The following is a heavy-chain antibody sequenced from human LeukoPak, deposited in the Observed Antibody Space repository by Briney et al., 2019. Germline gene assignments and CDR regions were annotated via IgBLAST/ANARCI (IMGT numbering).Heavy chain of an antibody. V-gene: IGHV4-39*07. CDR1: GGSISSSSYY. Sequence: SETLSLTCTVSGGSISSSSYYWGWIRQPPGKGLEWIGEINHSGSTNYNPSLKSRVTISVDTSKNQFSLKLSSVTAEDTAVYYCARGGVDIVVVVAATFDYWGQGTLVTVSS. D-gene: IGHD2-15*01. J-gene: IGHJ4*02. CDR2: INHSGST. CDR3: ARGGVDIVVVVAATFDY.